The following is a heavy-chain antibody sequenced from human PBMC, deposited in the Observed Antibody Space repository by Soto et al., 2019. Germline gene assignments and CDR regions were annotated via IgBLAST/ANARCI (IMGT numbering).Heavy chain of an antibody. J-gene: IGHJ4*02. D-gene: IGHD3-3*01. CDR3: AHRVLRTVFGLVTTTAIYFDF. V-gene: IGHV2-5*02. CDR1: GFSLTTSGVG. CDR2: IYWDDDK. Sequence: QITLKESGPTVVKPTETLTLTCTFSGFSLTTSGVGVRWFRQSPGKAPEWLALIYWDDDKRYSTSLNSRLIITKDTSKNQVVLTMANVDPADTATYYCAHRVLRTVFGLVTTTAIYFDFWGPGAPFVVSS.